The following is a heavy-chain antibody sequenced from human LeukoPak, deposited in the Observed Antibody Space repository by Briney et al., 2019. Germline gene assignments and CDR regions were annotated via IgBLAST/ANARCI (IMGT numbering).Heavy chain of an antibody. J-gene: IGHJ4*02. CDR2: ISGSGSGT. Sequence: GGSLRLSCAASGFPFSNYAMSWVRQAPGRGLEWVSGISGSGSGTNYADSVKGRFTTSRDTSKNTLFLQLNSLRAEDTAVYFCAIAGYSVYNSMFEYWGQGTLVTVSS. CDR3: AIAGYSVYNSMFEY. CDR1: GFPFSNYA. D-gene: IGHD5/OR15-5a*01. V-gene: IGHV3-23*01.